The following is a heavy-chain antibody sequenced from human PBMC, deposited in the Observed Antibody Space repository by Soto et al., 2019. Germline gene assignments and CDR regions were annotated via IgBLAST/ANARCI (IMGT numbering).Heavy chain of an antibody. V-gene: IGHV3-48*02. J-gene: IGHJ4*02. CDR2: ISSSSSSI. D-gene: IGHD1-26*01. Sequence: EVQLVESGGGLVQPGGSLILSCAASGFTFSSDSMNWGRQAPGKGLEWVSYISSSSSSIYYAASVKGRFTISRDKAKNPLYLQMNSLRDDDTAVYYCAREGHSGSYSGYWGQGALVTVSS. CDR1: GFTFSSDS. CDR3: AREGHSGSYSGY.